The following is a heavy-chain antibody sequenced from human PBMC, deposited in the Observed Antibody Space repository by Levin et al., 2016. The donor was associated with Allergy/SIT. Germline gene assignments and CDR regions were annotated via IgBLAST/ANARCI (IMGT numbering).Heavy chain of an antibody. CDR2: INHSGST. CDR3: ARGQRDIVVVPAAIWSYFQH. Sequence: SETLSLTCAVYGGSFSGYYWSWIRQPPGKGLEWIGEINHSGSTNYNPSLKSRVTISVDTSKNQFSLKLSSVTAADTAVYYCARGQRDIVVVPAAIWSYFQHWGQGTLVTVSS. D-gene: IGHD2-2*02. J-gene: IGHJ1*01. V-gene: IGHV4-34*01. CDR1: GGSFSGYY.